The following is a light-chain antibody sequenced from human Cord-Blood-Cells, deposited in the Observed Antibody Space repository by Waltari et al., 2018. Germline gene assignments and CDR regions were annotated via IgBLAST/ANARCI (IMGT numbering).Light chain of an antibody. CDR2: AAS. V-gene: IGKV1-39*01. CDR1: QSISSY. CDR3: QQSYSAPYT. J-gene: IGKJ2*01. Sequence: DIQMTQSQSSLSASVGDRVTITYRASQSISSYLNWYQQKPGKAPKLLIYAASRLQSGVPSRFSGSGSGTDFTLTISSLQPEDFATYYCQQSYSAPYTFGQGTKLEIK.